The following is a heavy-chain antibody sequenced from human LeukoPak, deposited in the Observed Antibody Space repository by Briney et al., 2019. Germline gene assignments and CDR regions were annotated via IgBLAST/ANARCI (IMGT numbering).Heavy chain of an antibody. D-gene: IGHD5-18*01. V-gene: IGHV4-59*12. CDR1: GGSISSYY. CDR2: IYYSGST. Sequence: PSETLSLTCTVSGGSISSYYWSWIRQPPGKGLEWIGYIYYSGSTNYNPSLKSRVTISVDTSKNQFSLKLSSVTTADTAVYYCARESYGYVKSYDPWGQGTLVTVSS. CDR3: ARESYGYVKSYDP. J-gene: IGHJ5*02.